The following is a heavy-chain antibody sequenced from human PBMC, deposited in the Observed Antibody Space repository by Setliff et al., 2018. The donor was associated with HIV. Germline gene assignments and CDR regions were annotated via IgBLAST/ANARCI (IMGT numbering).Heavy chain of an antibody. J-gene: IGHJ4*02. Sequence: PSETLSLTCAVYGGSFSGYYWSWIRQPPGKGLEWIGEINHSGSTNYNPSLKSRVTISVDTSKNQFSLKLSSVTAAATAVYYCAGHREYSSSSNYWGQGTLVTVSS. CDR3: AGHREYSSSSNY. CDR1: GGSFSGYY. V-gene: IGHV4-34*01. D-gene: IGHD6-6*01. CDR2: INHSGST.